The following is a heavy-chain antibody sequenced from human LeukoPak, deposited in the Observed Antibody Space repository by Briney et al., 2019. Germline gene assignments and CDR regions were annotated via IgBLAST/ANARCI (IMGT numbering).Heavy chain of an antibody. CDR2: ISGNGGYT. D-gene: IGHD5-24*01. Sequence: GGSLRLSRAASGFVFSTYAMHWVRQAPGKGLEYVSGISGNGGYTDYANSVKGRFTISRDNFKNTLYLQMGGLRAEDMAVYYCARDLFSGAEMATFDYWGQGTLVTVSS. J-gene: IGHJ4*02. CDR1: GFVFSTYA. CDR3: ARDLFSGAEMATFDY. V-gene: IGHV3-64*01.